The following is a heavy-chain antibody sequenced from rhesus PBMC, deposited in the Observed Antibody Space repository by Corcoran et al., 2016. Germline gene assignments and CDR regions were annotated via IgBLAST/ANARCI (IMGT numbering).Heavy chain of an antibody. D-gene: IGHD6-19*01. Sequence: HVQLQESGPGLVKPSETLSLTCAVSGGSVSSSNWWSGIRQPPGKGLEWIGYISGSSGSPYYNRSLKSRVTISTDTSKNQFSLKLSSVTAADTAVYYCARDPAGPFDYWGQGVLVTVSS. CDR1: GGSVSSSNW. CDR3: ARDPAGPFDY. J-gene: IGHJ4*01. CDR2: ISGSSGSP. V-gene: IGHV4-65*01.